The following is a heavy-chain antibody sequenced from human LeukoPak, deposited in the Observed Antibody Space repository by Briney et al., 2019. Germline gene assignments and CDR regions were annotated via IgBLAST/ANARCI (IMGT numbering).Heavy chain of an antibody. CDR1: GFTFSSYA. Sequence: GGSLRLSCAASGFTFSSYAMSWVCQAPGKGLEWVSAISGSGGSTYYADSVKGRFTISRDNSKNTLYLQMNSLRAEDTAVYYCAKASGYSSSWYSYWGQGTLVTVSS. V-gene: IGHV3-23*01. CDR3: AKASGYSSSWYSY. D-gene: IGHD6-13*01. CDR2: ISGSGGST. J-gene: IGHJ4*02.